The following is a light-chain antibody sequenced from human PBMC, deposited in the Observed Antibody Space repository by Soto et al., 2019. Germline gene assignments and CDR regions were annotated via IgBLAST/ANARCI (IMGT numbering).Light chain of an antibody. CDR1: QSVSSN. J-gene: IGKJ3*01. Sequence: EIVMTQSPATLSVSPGERATLSCRASQSVSSNLAWYQQKPGQAPRLPIYGASTRATGIPARFSGSGSGTEYTLTISSLQSEDFAVYYCQQYDNWPGFGPGTKVDIK. CDR3: QQYDNWPG. V-gene: IGKV3-15*01. CDR2: GAS.